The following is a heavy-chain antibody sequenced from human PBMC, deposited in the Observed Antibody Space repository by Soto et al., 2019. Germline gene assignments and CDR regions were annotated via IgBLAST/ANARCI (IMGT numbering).Heavy chain of an antibody. Sequence: VQLVESGGGLVKPGGSLRLSCAASGITFTNVWMTWVRQAPGKGLEWVGRIKSKTDGGTTEYTAPVKGRFTISRDDSKNTLYLQMNSLKTEDTAVYFCTTYSSGWYWGQGTLVTVSS. CDR1: GITFTNVW. CDR2: IKSKTDGGTT. CDR3: TTYSSGWY. J-gene: IGHJ4*02. D-gene: IGHD6-19*01. V-gene: IGHV3-15*01.